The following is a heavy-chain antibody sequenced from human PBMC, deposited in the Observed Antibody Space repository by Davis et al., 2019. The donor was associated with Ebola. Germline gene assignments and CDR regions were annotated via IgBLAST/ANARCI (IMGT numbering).Heavy chain of an antibody. CDR3: ARDSGKYQLLIGPFDY. V-gene: IGHV1-18*01. CDR2: ISAYNGNT. D-gene: IGHD2-2*01. J-gene: IGHJ4*02. CDR1: GYTFTSYG. Sequence: ASVKVSCKASGYTFTSYGISWVRQAPGQGLEWMGWISAYNGNTNYAQKFQGRVTITADKSTSTAYMELSSLRSEDTAVYYCARDSGKYQLLIGPFDYWGQGTLVTVSS.